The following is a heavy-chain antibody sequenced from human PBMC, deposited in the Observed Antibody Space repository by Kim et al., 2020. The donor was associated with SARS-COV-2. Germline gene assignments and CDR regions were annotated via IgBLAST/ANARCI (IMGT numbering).Heavy chain of an antibody. CDR1: GGSISSSNW. CDR3: ARGSRARLTPAGRRDYYYYGMDV. V-gene: IGHV4-4*02. Sequence: SETLSLTCAVSGGSISSSNWWSWVRQPPGKGLEWIGEIYHSGSTNYNPSLKSRVTISVDKSKNQFSLKLSSVTAADTAVYYCARGSRARLTPAGRRDYYYYGMDVWGQGTTVTVSS. J-gene: IGHJ6*02. CDR2: IYHSGST. D-gene: IGHD3-10*01.